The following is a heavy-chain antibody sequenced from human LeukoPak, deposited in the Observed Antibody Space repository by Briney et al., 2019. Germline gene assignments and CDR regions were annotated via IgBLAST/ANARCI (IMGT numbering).Heavy chain of an antibody. Sequence: SETLSLTCTVSGGSISSYYWSWIRQPPGKGLEWIGYIYYSGSTNYNPSLKSRVTISVDTSKNQFSLKLSPVTAADTAVYYCARGGDILTGYYLIGGLFDHWGQGTLVTVSS. CDR1: GGSISSYY. CDR2: IYYSGST. V-gene: IGHV4-59*01. J-gene: IGHJ4*02. CDR3: ARGGDILTGYYLIGGLFDH. D-gene: IGHD3-9*01.